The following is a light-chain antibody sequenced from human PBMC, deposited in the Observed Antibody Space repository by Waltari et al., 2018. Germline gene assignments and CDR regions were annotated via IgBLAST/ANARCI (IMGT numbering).Light chain of an antibody. CDR2: GAS. V-gene: IGKV3-20*01. Sequence: EIVLPQSPGPLSLSPGERATPSCRASQSVSSSYLAWYQQKPGQAPRILIYGASSRATGIPDRFSGSGSGTDFTLTISRLEPEDFAVYYCQQYGSSTWTFGQGTKVEIK. CDR3: QQYGSSTWT. J-gene: IGKJ1*01. CDR1: QSVSSSY.